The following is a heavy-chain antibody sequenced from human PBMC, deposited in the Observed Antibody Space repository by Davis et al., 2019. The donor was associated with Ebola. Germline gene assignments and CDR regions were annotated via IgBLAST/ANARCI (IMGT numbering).Heavy chain of an antibody. CDR2: ISSSGSTI. Sequence: GGSLRLSCAASGFTFSSYEMNWVRQAPGKGLEWVSYISSSGSTIYYADSVKGRFTISRDNSKNTLYLQMNSLRAEDTAVYYCAKSSGRHYYYGMDVWGQGTTVTVSS. D-gene: IGHD3-3*01. J-gene: IGHJ6*02. CDR3: AKSSGRHYYYGMDV. V-gene: IGHV3-48*03. CDR1: GFTFSSYE.